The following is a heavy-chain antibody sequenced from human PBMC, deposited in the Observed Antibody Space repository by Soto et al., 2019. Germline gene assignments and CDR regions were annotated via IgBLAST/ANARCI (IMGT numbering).Heavy chain of an antibody. CDR1: GFTFSIYA. J-gene: IGHJ6*02. V-gene: IGHV3-30*04. CDR3: ARRDFYRRGRNCFSGDYAMDV. D-gene: IGHD2-21*01. CDR2: ISFDGKKI. Sequence: GGSLRLSCTASGFTFSIYAMHLVRQAPGKGLDCVSIISFDGKKIDYAGSVRGRFTISRDHSQNTLYLQMDSLTTEDTAVYYCARRDFYRRGRNCFSGDYAMDVWGQASTVTVSS.